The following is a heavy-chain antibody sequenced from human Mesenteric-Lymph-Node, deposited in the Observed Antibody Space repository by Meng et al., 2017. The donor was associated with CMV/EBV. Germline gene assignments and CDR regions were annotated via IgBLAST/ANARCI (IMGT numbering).Heavy chain of an antibody. Sequence: GESLKISCTASGFTFISYSMNWVRQAPGKGLEWISSISSSSDYIYYADSVKGRFIISRDNAKNSLYLQMNNLRVEDAAVYYCVRKVGDYDFWSGYLGYYFDYWGRGTLVTVSS. J-gene: IGHJ4*02. CDR3: VRKVGDYDFWSGYLGYYFDY. CDR1: GFTFISYS. CDR2: ISSSSDYI. V-gene: IGHV3-21*01. D-gene: IGHD3-3*01.